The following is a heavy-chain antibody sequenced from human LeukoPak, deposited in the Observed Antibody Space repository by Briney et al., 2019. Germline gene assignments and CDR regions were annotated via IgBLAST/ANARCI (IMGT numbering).Heavy chain of an antibody. CDR3: ARDHASSSWSYYYYGMDV. Sequence: GGSLRLSCAASGFTFDDYTMHWVRQAPGKGLEWVSSISSSSSYIYYANSVKGRFTISRDNAKNSLYLQMNSLRAEDTAVYYCARDHASSSWSYYYYGMDVWGQGTTVTVSS. V-gene: IGHV3-21*01. CDR2: ISSSSSYI. D-gene: IGHD6-13*01. J-gene: IGHJ6*02. CDR1: GFTFDDYT.